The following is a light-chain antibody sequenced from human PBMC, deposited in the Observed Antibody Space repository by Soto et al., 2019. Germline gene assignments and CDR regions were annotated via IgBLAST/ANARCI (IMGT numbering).Light chain of an antibody. CDR2: DAS. Sequence: DIQMTQSPSTLSASVGDRVTITCRASQSISSWLAWYQQRPGKAPKVLIYDASTLESGVPSRFSGSGSGTEFTLTICSLQPDDFATYYCQQYHSYSGTFGQGTKVDIK. V-gene: IGKV1-5*01. CDR3: QQYHSYSGT. J-gene: IGKJ1*01. CDR1: QSISSW.